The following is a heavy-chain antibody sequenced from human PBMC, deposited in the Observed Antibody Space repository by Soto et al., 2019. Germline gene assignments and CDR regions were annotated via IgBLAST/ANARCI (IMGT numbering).Heavy chain of an antibody. CDR1: GFTFSSYA. V-gene: IGHV3-30-3*01. CDR3: ARDGEQHPNYFDY. D-gene: IGHD6-13*01. CDR2: ISYYCCNS. Sequence: PGGSLRLSCAASGFTFSSYAMSWVRQAPGKGLEWVAVISYYCCNSYYVDFVMGRFTISRDNSKNMLFLQMNSLRAEDTAVYYCARDGEQHPNYFDYWGQGTLVTVSS. J-gene: IGHJ4*02.